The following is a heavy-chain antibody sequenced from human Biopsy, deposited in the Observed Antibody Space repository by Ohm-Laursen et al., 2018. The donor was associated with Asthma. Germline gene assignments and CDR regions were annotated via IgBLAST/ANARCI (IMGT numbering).Heavy chain of an antibody. CDR3: AKEVFPGWELRRGPDS. D-gene: IGHD1-26*01. CDR1: GFSFSNYG. V-gene: IGHV3-30*18. J-gene: IGHJ4*02. Sequence: SLRLSCAAAGFSFSNYGMHWVRQAPGKGLDWVAVISFDGTNRNYTDSVKGRFTISRDNSRNTLHLEMNSLRAEDTAVYFCAKEVFPGWELRRGPDSWGQGT. CDR2: ISFDGTNR.